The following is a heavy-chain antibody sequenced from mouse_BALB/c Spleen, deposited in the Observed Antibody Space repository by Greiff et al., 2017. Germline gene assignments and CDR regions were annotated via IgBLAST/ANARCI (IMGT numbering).Heavy chain of an antibody. CDR1: GYTFTSYW. V-gene: IGHV1-69*02. CDR3: TTLEGAMDY. CDR2: IYPSDSYT. J-gene: IGHJ4*01. Sequence: QVQLKQPGAELVRPGASVKLSCKASGYTFTSYWINWVKQRPGQGLEWIGNIYPSDSYTNYNQKFKDKATLTVEKSSSTAYMQLSSPTSEDSAVYYCTTLEGAMDYWGQGTSVTVSS.